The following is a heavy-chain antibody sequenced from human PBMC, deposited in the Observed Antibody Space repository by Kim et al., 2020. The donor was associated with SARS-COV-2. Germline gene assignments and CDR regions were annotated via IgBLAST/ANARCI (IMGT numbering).Heavy chain of an antibody. V-gene: IGHV3-64D*06. D-gene: IGHD5-18*01. Sequence: GGSLRLSCSASGLTFSHYTFHWVRQAPGKGLEFVSAVSGNGENTYYADSVRGRFTVSRDNSKNTVYLQMNTLRDEDSSVYYCVIIRGYTSGSFDYWGQGILLTVSS. CDR3: VIIRGYTSGSFDY. J-gene: IGHJ4*02. CDR1: GLTFSHYT. CDR2: VSGNGENT.